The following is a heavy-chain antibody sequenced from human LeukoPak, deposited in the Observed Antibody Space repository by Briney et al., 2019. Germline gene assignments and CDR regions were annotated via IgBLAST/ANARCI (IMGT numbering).Heavy chain of an antibody. CDR1: GFNVSSNY. V-gene: IGHV3-53*04. CDR2: LYSGGST. Sequence: GGSLRLSCAASGFNVSSNYMSWVRQVPGKGLEWVSVLYSGGSTYYADYVKGRFTISRHNSKNTLYLQMNRLRAEDTAMYYCATSSWVDSSGYEYFQHWGQGTLVTASS. D-gene: IGHD3-22*01. CDR3: ATSSWVDSSGYEYFQH. J-gene: IGHJ1*01.